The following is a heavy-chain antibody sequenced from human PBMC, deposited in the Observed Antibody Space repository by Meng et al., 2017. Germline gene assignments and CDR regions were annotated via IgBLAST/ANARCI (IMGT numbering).Heavy chain of an antibody. V-gene: IGHV4-34*01. CDR1: GGSVSGYY. J-gene: IGHJ4*02. CDR2: INPSGST. CDR3: ARVSCSGGSCYSYYFDY. Sequence: SETLSLTCAVYGGSVSGYYWSWIRHPPGEGLEWIGEINPSGSTNYNPSLKSLVTISVDTSKNQFSLKLSSVTAADTAVYYCARVSCSGGSCYSYYFDYWGQGTPVTVSS. D-gene: IGHD2-15*01.